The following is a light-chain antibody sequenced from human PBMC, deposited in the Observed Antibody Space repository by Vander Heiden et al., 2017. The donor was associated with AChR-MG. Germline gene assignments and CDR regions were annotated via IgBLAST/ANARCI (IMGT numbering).Light chain of an antibody. CDR2: GAS. J-gene: IGKJ4*01. V-gene: IGKV3D-15*01. CDR1: QSVNTN. CDR3: QYYNDRRPETT. Sequence: EIVLTQSPATLSVSPGESAALSCRASQSVNTNLAWYQQKPGQAPRLLIYGASSRAFGIPTRFSGWGSGTDFNLTVSSLQSEDFAIYYCQYYNDRRPETTFGGGTKVEI.